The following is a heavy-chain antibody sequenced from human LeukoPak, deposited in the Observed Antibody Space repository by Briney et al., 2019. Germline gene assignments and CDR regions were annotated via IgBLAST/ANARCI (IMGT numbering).Heavy chain of an antibody. CDR1: GFTFSSYA. D-gene: IGHD1-1*01. V-gene: IGHV3-30-3*01. CDR3: ARGYEYYYYYGMDV. J-gene: IGHJ6*02. Sequence: GGSLRLSCAASGFTFSSYAMHWVRQAPGKGLEWVAVISYDGSNKYYADSVKGRFTISRDNSKNTLYLQMNSLRAEDTAVYYCARGYEYYYYYGMDVWGQGTTVTVSS. CDR2: ISYDGSNK.